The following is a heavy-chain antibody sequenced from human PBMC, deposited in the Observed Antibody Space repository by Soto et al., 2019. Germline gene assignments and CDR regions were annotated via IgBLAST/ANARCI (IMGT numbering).Heavy chain of an antibody. V-gene: IGHV1-69*11. Sequence: QVQLVQSGAQVKKPGSSVKVSCKASGDSFSTYAVSWVRQAPGQGLEWMGKIIPLLRSTTYARKFRGRVTITADETTRTAYMDLTSLTAEDTAVYYCATDSGIVAVPAAMGFDYWGQGTLVTVSS. CDR2: IIPLLRST. CDR3: ATDSGIVAVPAAMGFDY. J-gene: IGHJ4*02. D-gene: IGHD2-2*01. CDR1: GDSFSTYA.